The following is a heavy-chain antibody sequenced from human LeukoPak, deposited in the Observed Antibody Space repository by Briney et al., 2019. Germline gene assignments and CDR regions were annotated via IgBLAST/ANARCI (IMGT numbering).Heavy chain of an antibody. CDR2: ISSAGST. J-gene: IGHJ5*02. D-gene: IGHD2-2*01. Sequence: GGSLRLSCAASGITFSTYVMNWVRQAPGKGLEWVSGISSAGSTYYADSVKGRFTISSDNSKNTLYLQMNGLRAEDTAVYYCARGLPAAIINWFDPWGQGTLVTVSS. CDR1: GITFSTYV. V-gene: IGHV3-23*01. CDR3: ARGLPAAIINWFDP.